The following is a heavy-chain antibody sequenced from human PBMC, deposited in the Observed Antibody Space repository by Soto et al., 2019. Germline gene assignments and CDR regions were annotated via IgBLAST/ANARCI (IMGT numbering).Heavy chain of an antibody. V-gene: IGHV2-5*02. CDR1: GFSLSNNGEA. CDR2: IYWDDDN. Sequence: QITLKASGPTLVKPTQTLTLTCTFSGFSLSNNGEAVGWFRQSPGKALEWLVLIYWDDDNRYNPTLRTRLSTTKDTSKNQVVRTLTNMDPVDTATYYCARYVATSPAGWFEPWGQGSPVTVSS. D-gene: IGHD3-10*02. CDR3: ARYVATSPAGWFEP. J-gene: IGHJ5*02.